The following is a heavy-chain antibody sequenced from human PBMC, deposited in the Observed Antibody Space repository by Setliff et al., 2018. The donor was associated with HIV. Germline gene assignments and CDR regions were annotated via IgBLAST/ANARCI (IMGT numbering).Heavy chain of an antibody. CDR2: IYGGGST. J-gene: IGHJ6*03. CDR1: GFNVRNNY. CDR3: ARESFGGSTWALGDVKFSEWPIHYYMDV. Sequence: GGSLRLSCAASGFNVRNNYMSWVRQAPGKGLEWVSAIYGGGSTYYADSVKGRFTISRDSSENTLYLQMNSLRVEDTGVYFCARESFGGSTWALGDVKFSEWPIHYYMDVWGKGTTVTVSS. V-gene: IGHV3-66*02. D-gene: IGHD3-3*01.